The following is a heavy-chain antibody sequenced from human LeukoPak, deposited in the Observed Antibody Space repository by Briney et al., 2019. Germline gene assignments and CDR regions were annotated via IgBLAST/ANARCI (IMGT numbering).Heavy chain of an antibody. D-gene: IGHD1-7*01. CDR2: ISYDENYK. Sequence: GGSLRLSCAASGFTFSSYAMHWVRQAPGKGLEWVAVISYDENYKYYADSVKGRFSISRDNSKNTLYLQMNILRAEDTAVYYCAKGENYAWGQHFGYWGQGTLVTVSS. J-gene: IGHJ4*02. CDR3: AKGENYAWGQHFGY. V-gene: IGHV3-30*04. CDR1: GFTFSSYA.